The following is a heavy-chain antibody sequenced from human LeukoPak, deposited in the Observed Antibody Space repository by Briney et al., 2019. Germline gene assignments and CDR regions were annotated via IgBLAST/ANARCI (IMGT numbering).Heavy chain of an antibody. Sequence: SVKVSCKASGGTFSSYAISWVRQAPGQGLEWMGRIIPILGIANYAQKFQGRVTITADKSTSTAYMELSSLRSEDTAVYYCARAAERVDTAMVAYYYYYYMDVWGKGTTVTVSS. CDR1: GGTFSSYA. V-gene: IGHV1-69*04. J-gene: IGHJ6*03. CDR3: ARAAERVDTAMVAYYYYYYMDV. D-gene: IGHD5-18*01. CDR2: IIPILGIA.